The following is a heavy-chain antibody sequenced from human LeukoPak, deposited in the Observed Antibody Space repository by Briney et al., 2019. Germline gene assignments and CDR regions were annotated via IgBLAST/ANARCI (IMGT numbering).Heavy chain of an antibody. V-gene: IGHV4-39*01. CDR3: ASGPNYDFWSGYYPLNY. D-gene: IGHD3-3*01. J-gene: IGHJ4*02. CDR2: IYYSGST. Sequence: SETLSLTCTVSGGSISSSSYYWGWIRQSPGKGLEWIGTIYYSGSTYYNPSLKGRVTISVDTSKNQFSLKLSSVTAADTAVYYCASGPNYDFWSGYYPLNYWGQGTLVTVSS. CDR1: GGSISSSSYY.